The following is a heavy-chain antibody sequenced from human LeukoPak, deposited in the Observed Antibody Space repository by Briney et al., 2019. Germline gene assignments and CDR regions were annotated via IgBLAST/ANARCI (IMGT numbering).Heavy chain of an antibody. CDR2: IYYSGST. CDR1: GGSISSYY. CDR3: ARWVDYDILTGYRLFDY. Sequence: SETLPLTCTVSGGSISSYYWSWIRQPPGRGLEWIGYIYYSGSTNYNPSLKSRVTISVDTSKNQFSLKLSSVTAADTAVYYCARWVDYDILTGYRLFDYWGQGALVTVSS. D-gene: IGHD3-9*01. V-gene: IGHV4-59*01. J-gene: IGHJ4*02.